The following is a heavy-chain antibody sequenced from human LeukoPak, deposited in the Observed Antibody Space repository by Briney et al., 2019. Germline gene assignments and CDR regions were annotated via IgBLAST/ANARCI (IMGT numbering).Heavy chain of an antibody. J-gene: IGHJ4*02. CDR3: ARGEFCSGGSCYGY. Sequence: ASVKVSCKACGYTFTRYYMQWVRQAPPPGLEWVGWINPNSGGTKYAQKLQGRVAMPRDTCNSPAYMELSRLRSDDTAVYYFARGEFCSGGSCYGYWGQGTLVTVSS. CDR2: INPNSGGT. V-gene: IGHV1-2*02. CDR1: GYTFTRYY. D-gene: IGHD2-15*01.